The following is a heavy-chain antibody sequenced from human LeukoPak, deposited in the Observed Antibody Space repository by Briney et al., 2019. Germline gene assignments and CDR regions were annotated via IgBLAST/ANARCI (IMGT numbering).Heavy chain of an antibody. Sequence: NSGGSLRLSCAASGFTFSNYNMYWVRQAPGKGLEWISFIGESGSHVYYADSMKGRFTMSRDNAKNSLYLQMNSLTAEDTAVYYCARDRGWIRDYWGQGTLVTVSS. CDR1: GFTFSNYN. CDR2: IGESGSHV. V-gene: IGHV3-21*05. CDR3: ARDRGWIRDY. J-gene: IGHJ4*02. D-gene: IGHD2-2*03.